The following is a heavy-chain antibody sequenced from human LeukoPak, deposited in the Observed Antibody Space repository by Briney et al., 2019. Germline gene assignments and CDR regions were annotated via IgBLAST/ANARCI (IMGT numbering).Heavy chain of an antibody. Sequence: TTSQTLSLTCAVSGGSISSGGYSWSWIRQPPGKGLEWIGYIYYSGSTNYNPSLKSRVTISVDTSKNQFSLKLSSVTAADTAVYYCARFQGSSWYYYYYGMDVWGQGTTVTVSS. V-gene: IGHV4-30-4*07. CDR1: GGSISSGGYS. J-gene: IGHJ6*02. CDR3: ARFQGSSWYYYYYGMDV. CDR2: IYYSGST. D-gene: IGHD6-13*01.